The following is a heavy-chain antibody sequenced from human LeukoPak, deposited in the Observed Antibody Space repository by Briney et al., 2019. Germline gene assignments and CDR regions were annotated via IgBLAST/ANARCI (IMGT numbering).Heavy chain of an antibody. CDR1: GYTFTSYD. CDR2: MNPNSGNT. V-gene: IGHV1-8*03. D-gene: IGHD3-22*01. J-gene: IGHJ4*02. Sequence: ASVKVSCKASGYTFTSYDINWVRQATGQGLEWMGWMNPNSGNTGYAQKFQGRVTITRDTSASTAYMELSSLRSEDMAVYYCARGPRQDYYDSSGYSYYFDYWGQGTLVTVSS. CDR3: ARGPRQDYYDSSGYSYYFDY.